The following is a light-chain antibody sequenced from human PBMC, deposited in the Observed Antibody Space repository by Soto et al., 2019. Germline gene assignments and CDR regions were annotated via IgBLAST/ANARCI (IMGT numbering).Light chain of an antibody. J-gene: IGKJ3*01. CDR1: QSVDGTY. CDR2: SAS. Sequence: EIVLTQSPSTLSLSPGEGATLSCRASQSVDGTYLAWYQQKPGQAPRLLIYSASRRATGISDRFSGSGSGTDFTLTINTLEPEDFAVFYCQQYGSSPFTFGPGTKVDIK. CDR3: QQYGSSPFT. V-gene: IGKV3-20*01.